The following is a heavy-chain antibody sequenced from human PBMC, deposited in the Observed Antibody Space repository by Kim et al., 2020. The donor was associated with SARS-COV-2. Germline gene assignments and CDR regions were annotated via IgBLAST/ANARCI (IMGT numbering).Heavy chain of an antibody. CDR2: VRNKANGYTT. CDR3: ALPVYSLRGSGSSGRKFDY. V-gene: IGHV3-72*01. J-gene: IGHJ4*02. Sequence: GGSLRLSCSASGFTLSDHYMDWVRQAPGKGLEWVGRVRNKANGYTTEYAASVKGRFTISRDDSKSSLYLQMNNLKTEDTALYYCALPVYSLRGSGSSGRKFDYWGQGTLVTVSS. CDR1: GFTLSDHY. D-gene: IGHD3-10*01.